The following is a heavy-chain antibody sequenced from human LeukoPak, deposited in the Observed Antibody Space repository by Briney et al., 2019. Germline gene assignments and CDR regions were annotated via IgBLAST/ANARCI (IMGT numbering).Heavy chain of an antibody. CDR1: GYTFTHYY. D-gene: IGHD1-26*01. Sequence: ASVKVSCKASGYTFTHYYMHWVRQAPGQGLEWMGIINPSGGTTQYAQTFQGRVTLTRDTSTNTVYMDLCSLRPEDTAMYYCARDMGSGSLHYWGQGTLVTVSS. J-gene: IGHJ4*02. V-gene: IGHV1-46*01. CDR2: INPSGGTT. CDR3: ARDMGSGSLHY.